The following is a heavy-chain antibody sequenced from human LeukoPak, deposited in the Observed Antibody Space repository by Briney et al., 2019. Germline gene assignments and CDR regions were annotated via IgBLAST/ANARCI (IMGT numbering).Heavy chain of an antibody. CDR3: ARGRRYSSSSRWFDP. CDR2: MNPNSGNT. D-gene: IGHD6-6*01. V-gene: IGHV1-8*02. CDR1: GYTFTSYY. Sequence: GASVKVSCKASGYTFTSYYMHWVRQATGQGLEWMGWMNPNSGNTGYAQKFQGRVTMTRNTSISTAYMELSSLRSEDTAVYYCARGRRYSSSSRWFDPWGQGTLVTVSS. J-gene: IGHJ5*02.